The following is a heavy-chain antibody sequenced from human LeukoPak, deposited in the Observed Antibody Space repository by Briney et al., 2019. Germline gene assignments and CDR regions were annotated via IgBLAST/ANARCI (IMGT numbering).Heavy chain of an antibody. CDR2: ICVSGGST. Sequence: GGSLRLSCAASGFTLSSYAMSWVRQGPGKGLEWVSAICVSGGSTYYADSVKGRFTISRDNSKNTLYLQMNSLRAEDTAVYYCAKRPYCSGGSCYPFDYWGQGTLVTVSS. CDR3: AKRPYCSGGSCYPFDY. D-gene: IGHD2-15*01. J-gene: IGHJ4*02. V-gene: IGHV3-23*01. CDR1: GFTLSSYA.